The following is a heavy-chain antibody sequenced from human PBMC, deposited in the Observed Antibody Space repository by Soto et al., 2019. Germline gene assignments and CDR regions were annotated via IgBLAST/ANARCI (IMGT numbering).Heavy chain of an antibody. CDR3: ARAPSGKGGYFDY. CDR1: GYTYTSYA. CDR2: INAGNGNT. D-gene: IGHD2-15*01. J-gene: IGHJ4*02. Sequence: GASVKVSCTASGYTYTSYAMHWVRQAPGQRLEWMGWINAGNGNTKYSQKFQGRVTITRDTSASTAYVELSSLRSEDTAVYYCARAPSGKGGYFDYWGQGTLVTVSS. V-gene: IGHV1-3*01.